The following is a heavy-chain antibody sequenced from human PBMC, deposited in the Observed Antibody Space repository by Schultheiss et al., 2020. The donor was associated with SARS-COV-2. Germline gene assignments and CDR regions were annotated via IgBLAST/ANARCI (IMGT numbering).Heavy chain of an antibody. CDR3: ASGYCSSTSCYGRDDY. CDR2: ISRNGLST. CDR1: GFTFSSFA. Sequence: GESLKISCAASGFTFSSFAMHWVRQAPGKGLEYVSAISRNGLSTYYANSVKGRFTISRDNAKNSLYLQMNSLRAEDTAVYYCASGYCSSTSCYGRDDYWGQGTLVTVSS. J-gene: IGHJ4*02. D-gene: IGHD2-2*01. V-gene: IGHV3-64*01.